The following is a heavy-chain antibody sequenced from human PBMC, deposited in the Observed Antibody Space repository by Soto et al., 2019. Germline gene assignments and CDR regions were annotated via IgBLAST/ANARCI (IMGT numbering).Heavy chain of an antibody. J-gene: IGHJ6*02. CDR3: ARDHGMADTMEYYGMDV. D-gene: IGHD6-19*01. CDR1: GFTFSSYS. Sequence: GGSLRLSCAASGFTFSSYSMNWVRQAPGKGLEWVSYISSSSSNKYYADSVKGRFTISRDNAKNTLYLQMNSLRDEDTAVYYCARDHGMADTMEYYGMDVWGQGTTVTVSS. V-gene: IGHV3-48*02. CDR2: ISSSSSNK.